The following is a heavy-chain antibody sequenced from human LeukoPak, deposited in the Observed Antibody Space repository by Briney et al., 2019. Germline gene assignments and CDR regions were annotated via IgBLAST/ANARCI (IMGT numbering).Heavy chain of an antibody. CDR3: AREAVTMYAFDI. Sequence: GGSLRLSCAASGFTFSSYSMNWVRQAPGKGLEWVSSIRSSSSYIYYADSVKGRFTISRDNAKNSLYLQMNSLRAEDTAVYYCAREAVTMYAFDIWGQGTMVTVSS. V-gene: IGHV3-21*01. J-gene: IGHJ3*02. CDR2: IRSSSSYI. D-gene: IGHD4-17*01. CDR1: GFTFSSYS.